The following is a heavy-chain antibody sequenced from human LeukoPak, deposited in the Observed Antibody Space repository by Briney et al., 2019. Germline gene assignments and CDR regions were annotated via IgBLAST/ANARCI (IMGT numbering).Heavy chain of an antibody. J-gene: IGHJ4*02. D-gene: IGHD3-10*01. V-gene: IGHV3-30*18. CDR2: TSYDGSNK. CDR3: AKDRSPPRYGSGDDAIKYYFDY. CDR1: GFTFSTYG. Sequence: GGSLRLSCAASGFTFSTYGMHWVRQAPGKGLEWVAVTSYDGSNKFYGDSVKGRFTISRDNAKNTLYLQMNSLRAEDTAVYYCAKDRSPPRYGSGDDAIKYYFDYWGQGTLVTVSS.